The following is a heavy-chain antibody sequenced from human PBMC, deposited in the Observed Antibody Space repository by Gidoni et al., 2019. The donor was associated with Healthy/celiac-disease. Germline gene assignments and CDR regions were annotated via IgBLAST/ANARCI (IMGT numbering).Heavy chain of an antibody. CDR2: ISYDGSNK. D-gene: IGHD4-17*01. CDR1: GFTFSSYA. CDR3: ARDSDYGGYNWFDP. V-gene: IGHV3-30-3*01. J-gene: IGHJ5*02. Sequence: QVQLVESGGGVVQPGRSLRLSCAASGFTFSSYAMHWVRQAPGKGLEWVAVISYDGSNKYYADSGKGRFTISRDNSKNTLYLQMNSLRAEDTAVYYCARDSDYGGYNWFDPWGQGTLVTVSS.